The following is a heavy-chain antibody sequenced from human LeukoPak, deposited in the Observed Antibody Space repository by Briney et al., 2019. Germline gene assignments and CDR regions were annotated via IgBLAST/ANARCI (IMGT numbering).Heavy chain of an antibody. D-gene: IGHD2/OR15-2a*01. Sequence: GESLKISCQGSGYRFSNYWVAWVRQMPGKGLEWMGIIYPDDSDARYRPSFQGQVTMSADKSISTAYLQWSSLKASDSAMYFCARQEYSSSVPDYWGQGTLVTVSS. CDR1: GYRFSNYW. J-gene: IGHJ4*02. V-gene: IGHV5-51*01. CDR3: ARQEYSSSVPDY. CDR2: IYPDDSDA.